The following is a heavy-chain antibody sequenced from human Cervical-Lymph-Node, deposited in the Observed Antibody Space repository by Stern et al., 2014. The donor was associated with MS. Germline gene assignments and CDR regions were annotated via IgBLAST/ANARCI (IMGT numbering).Heavy chain of an antibody. CDR1: GASISSGGYS. J-gene: IGHJ5*02. D-gene: IGHD2-2*01. CDR2: IYHSGST. Sequence: VQLEESGSGLVKPSQTLSLTCAVSGASISSGGYSWSWIRQPPGKGLEWIGYIYHSGSTYYNPSLKSRVTISVARSENQFSLKRSSVTAADTAVYYCARGHQLSPNWFDPWGQGTLVIVSS. CDR3: ARGHQLSPNWFDP. V-gene: IGHV4-30-2*01.